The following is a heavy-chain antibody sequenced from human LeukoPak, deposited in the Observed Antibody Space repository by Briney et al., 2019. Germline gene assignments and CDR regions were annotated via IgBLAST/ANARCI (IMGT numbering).Heavy chain of an antibody. Sequence: PSETLSLTCAVSGYSISSGYYWGWIRQPPGKGLEWIGSIYHSGSTYYNPSLKSRVTISVDTSKNQFSLKLSSVTAADTAVYYCARDDYSSSWHDAFDIWGQGTMVTVSS. D-gene: IGHD6-13*01. V-gene: IGHV4-38-2*02. CDR1: GYSISSGYY. CDR3: ARDDYSSSWHDAFDI. CDR2: IYHSGST. J-gene: IGHJ3*02.